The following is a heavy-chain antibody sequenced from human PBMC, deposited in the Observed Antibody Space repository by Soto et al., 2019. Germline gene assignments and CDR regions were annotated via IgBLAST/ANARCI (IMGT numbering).Heavy chain of an antibody. CDR3: ALHYYDSSGYYPPDY. J-gene: IGHJ4*02. D-gene: IGHD3-22*01. CDR1: GGSISNYY. V-gene: IGHV4-59*01. Sequence: SETLSLTCIVSGGSISNYYWSWIRQPPGKGLEWIGYIYYSGSTNYNPSLKSRVTISVDTSKNQFSLKLSSVTAADTAVYYCALHYYDSSGYYPPDYWGQGTLVTVSS. CDR2: IYYSGST.